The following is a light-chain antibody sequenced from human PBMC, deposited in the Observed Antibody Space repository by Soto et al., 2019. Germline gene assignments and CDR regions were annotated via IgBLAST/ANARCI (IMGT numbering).Light chain of an antibody. Sequence: TQSPSSVSASVGDRVTITCRASQSIGRWLAWYQQKPGKAPTLLISQASTLQGGVPSRFSGRGSGTEFTLAIDSLQPEDFATYYCLQYNSYSFGQGTKVDIK. V-gene: IGKV1-5*03. CDR3: LQYNSYS. CDR1: QSIGRW. CDR2: QAS. J-gene: IGKJ2*01.